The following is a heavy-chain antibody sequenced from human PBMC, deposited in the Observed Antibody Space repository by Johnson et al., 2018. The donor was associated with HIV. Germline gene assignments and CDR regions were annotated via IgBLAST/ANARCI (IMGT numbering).Heavy chain of an antibody. CDR1: GFTFSDYY. D-gene: IGHD4-17*01. CDR3: ARDSTPWGGDYVDYTFDI. V-gene: IGHV3-11*04. CDR2: ISTSGATI. Sequence: QVQLVESGGGLVKPGGSLRLSCAASGFTFSDYYMSWIRQAPGKGLEWLSSISTSGATIYYADSVQGRFTIPRDNAKKSLYLQMNSLRSEDTALYYCARDSTPWGGDYVDYTFDIWGQGTMVTVSS. J-gene: IGHJ3*02.